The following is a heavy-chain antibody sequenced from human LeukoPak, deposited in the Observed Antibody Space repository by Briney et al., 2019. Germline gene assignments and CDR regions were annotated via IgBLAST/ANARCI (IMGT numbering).Heavy chain of an antibody. CDR3: LYGGNSGDWVY. Sequence: SETLSLTCAVSGGSISSYNWWSWVRQSPGKGLEWIGEILHSGSTNYNPSLKSRVTMSVDRSKNQFSLKLNSVTAADTAVYYCLYGGNSGDWVYWGQGTLVTVSS. J-gene: IGHJ4*02. CDR2: ILHSGST. CDR1: GGSISSYNW. D-gene: IGHD4-23*01. V-gene: IGHV4-4*02.